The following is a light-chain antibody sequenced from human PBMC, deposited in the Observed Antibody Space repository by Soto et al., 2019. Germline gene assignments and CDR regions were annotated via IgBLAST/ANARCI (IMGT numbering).Light chain of an antibody. J-gene: IGKJ4*01. CDR2: NAS. CDR3: QQYNSYPLT. V-gene: IGKV1-5*03. Sequence: DILLTQSPSFLPASVGDKVTITCRASQSISSWLAWYQQKPGKAPKILIYNASSLESGVPSRFSGSGSGTEFTLTISSLQPDDFATYYCQQYNSYPLTLGRGTKVDIK. CDR1: QSISSW.